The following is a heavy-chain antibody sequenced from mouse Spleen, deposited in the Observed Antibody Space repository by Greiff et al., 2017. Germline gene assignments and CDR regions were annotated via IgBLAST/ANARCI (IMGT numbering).Heavy chain of an antibody. D-gene: IGHD2-10*02. J-gene: IGHJ2*01. CDR3: ARKYGNYGGVFDY. CDR1: GYTFTSYW. V-gene: IGHV1-59*01. Sequence: VQLQQPGAELVRPGTSVKLSCKASGYTFTSYWMHWVKQTPGQGLEWIGVIDPSDSYTNYNQKFKGKATLTVDTSSSTAYMQLSSLTSEDSAVYYCARKYGNYGGVFDYWGQGTTLTVSS. CDR2: IDPSDSYT.